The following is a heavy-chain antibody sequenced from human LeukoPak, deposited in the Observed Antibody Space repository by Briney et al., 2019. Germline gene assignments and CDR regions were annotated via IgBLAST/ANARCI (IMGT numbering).Heavy chain of an antibody. CDR1: GASISSYY. D-gene: IGHD6-19*01. CDR3: ARDDGSGRPWNFDL. V-gene: IGHV4-59*01. Sequence: SETLSLTCTVSGASISSYYWSWIRQPPGKGLEWIGYIYYSGSTNYNPSLKSRVTISVDTSKNQFSLKLTSVTAADTAVYYCARDDGSGRPWNFDLWGRGTLVTVSS. CDR2: IYYSGST. J-gene: IGHJ2*01.